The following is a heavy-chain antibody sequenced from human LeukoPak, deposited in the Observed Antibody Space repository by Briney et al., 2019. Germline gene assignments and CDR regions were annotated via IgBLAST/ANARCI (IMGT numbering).Heavy chain of an antibody. CDR2: IYSGGST. CDR1: GFTVSSNY. D-gene: IGHD5-18*01. Sequence: GGSLRLSCAASGFTVSSNYMSWVRQAPGKGLEWVSVIYSGGSTYYADSVKGRFTISRDNSKNTLYLQMNSLRAEDTAVYYCARIQEPEYYFDYWGQGTLVTVSS. V-gene: IGHV3-53*01. J-gene: IGHJ4*02. CDR3: ARIQEPEYYFDY.